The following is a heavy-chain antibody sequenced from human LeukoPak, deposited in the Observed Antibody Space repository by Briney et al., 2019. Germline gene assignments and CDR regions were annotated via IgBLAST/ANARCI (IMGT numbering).Heavy chain of an antibody. CDR3: ARDGIAAADLGWFDP. J-gene: IGHJ5*02. Sequence: GGSLRLSCAASGFTFSSYAMHWVRQAPGKGLEWVAVISYDGSNKYYADSVKGRFTISRDNSKNTLYLQMNSLRAEDTAVYYCARDGIAAADLGWFDPWGQGTLVTVSS. CDR2: ISYDGSNK. CDR1: GFTFSSYA. V-gene: IGHV3-30*04. D-gene: IGHD6-13*01.